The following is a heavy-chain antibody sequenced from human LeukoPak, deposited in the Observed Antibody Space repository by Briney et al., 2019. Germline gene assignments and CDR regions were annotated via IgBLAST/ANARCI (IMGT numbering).Heavy chain of an antibody. D-gene: IGHD4-17*01. J-gene: IGHJ4*02. CDR1: GFTFSSYG. CDR3: ARGLGSSGEGYAH. CDR2: ISYDGSNK. Sequence: GGSLRLSCAASGFTFSSYGMHWVRQAPGKGLEWVAVISYDGSNKYYADSVKGQFTISRDNAKNSLFLEMNSLRAEDTALYYCARGLGSSGEGYAHWGQGTLVTVSS. V-gene: IGHV3-30*03.